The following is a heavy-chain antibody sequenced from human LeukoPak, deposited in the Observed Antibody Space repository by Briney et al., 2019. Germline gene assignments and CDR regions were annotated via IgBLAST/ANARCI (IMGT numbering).Heavy chain of an antibody. Sequence: PSETLSLTCTVSGCSTSSYYWSWIRQPPGKGLEWIGYIYYSGSTNYNPSLKSRVTISVDTSKNQFSLKLSSVTAADTAVYYCARHEAEWELLLDYWGQGTLVTVSS. V-gene: IGHV4-59*08. CDR2: IYYSGST. D-gene: IGHD1-26*01. J-gene: IGHJ4*02. CDR1: GCSTSSYY. CDR3: ARHEAEWELLLDY.